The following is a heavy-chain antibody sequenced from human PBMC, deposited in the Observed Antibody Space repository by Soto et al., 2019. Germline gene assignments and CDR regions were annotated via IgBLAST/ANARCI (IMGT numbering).Heavy chain of an antibody. V-gene: IGHV3-48*03. CDR2: IGDSGSTI. J-gene: IGHJ4*02. CDR1: GFSFRSYE. CDR3: AKALGSLYDH. D-gene: IGHD3-3*01. Sequence: QLGGSLRLSCAASGFSFRSYEMNWVRQAPGKGLEWVSYIGDSGSTIYYTDSVKGRFTISRDNAKNSLYLQMNSLRAEDTAVYYCAKALGSLYDHWGQGTLVTVSS.